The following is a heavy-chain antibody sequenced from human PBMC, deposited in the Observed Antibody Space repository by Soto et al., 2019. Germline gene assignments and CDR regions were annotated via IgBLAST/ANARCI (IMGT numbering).Heavy chain of an antibody. CDR3: ARRWGTSFDF. Sequence: QVQLQESGPGLVKPSETLSLTCTVSGGSISSYYWSWIRQPPGKGLEWIGYIYYSGSTNYNPSLRSRVTISVDPSKNQFSLKVSSVTAADTAVYYCARRWGTSFDFWGQGTLVTVSS. CDR1: GGSISSYY. V-gene: IGHV4-59*01. CDR2: IYYSGST. D-gene: IGHD7-27*01. J-gene: IGHJ4*02.